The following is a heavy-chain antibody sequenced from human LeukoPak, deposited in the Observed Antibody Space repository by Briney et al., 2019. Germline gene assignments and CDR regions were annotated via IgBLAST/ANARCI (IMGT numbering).Heavy chain of an antibody. CDR2: INHSGGI. CDR3: TRGQGIAI. J-gene: IGHJ3*02. D-gene: IGHD6-13*01. V-gene: IGHV4-34*01. CDR1: GGSLSVYY. Sequence: PSETLSLTCAVSGGSLSVYYWSCIRQPPGKGLEWIGEINHSGGINYDPSHKSLVTISVDTSKNQFSLNLNSVTAADTAVYYCTRGQGIAIWGQGTKVTVSS.